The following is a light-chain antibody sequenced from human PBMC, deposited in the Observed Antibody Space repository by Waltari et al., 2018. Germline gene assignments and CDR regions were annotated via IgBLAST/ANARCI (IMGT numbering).Light chain of an antibody. CDR3: ATWDDTLNGQV. CDR1: YSNLGSNP. Sequence: QSVLTQPPSASGTPGQRVTISCSGTYSNLGSNPVNWYQQVPGAAPKPLLYSNDRRPSGVPDRLSGSKSGTSASLVISGLQSGDEAFYHCATWDDTLNGQVFGGGTKLTVL. CDR2: SND. J-gene: IGLJ3*02. V-gene: IGLV1-44*01.